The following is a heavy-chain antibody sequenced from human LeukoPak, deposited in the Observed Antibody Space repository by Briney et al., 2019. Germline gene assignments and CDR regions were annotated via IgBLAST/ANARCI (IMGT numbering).Heavy chain of an antibody. CDR3: ARGQVVGATFGIDV. D-gene: IGHD1-26*01. CDR1: GGSISSYY. CDR2: IYYSGST. V-gene: IGHV4-59*01. J-gene: IGHJ6*04. Sequence: SETLSLTCTVSGGSISSYYWSWIRQPPGKGLEWIGYIYYSGSTNYNPSLKSRVTISVDTSKNQFSLKLSSVTAADTAVYYCARGQVVGATFGIDVWGKGTTVTVSS.